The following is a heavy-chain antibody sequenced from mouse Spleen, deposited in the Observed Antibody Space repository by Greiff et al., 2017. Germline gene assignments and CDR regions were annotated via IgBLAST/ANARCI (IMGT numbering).Heavy chain of an antibody. D-gene: IGHD1-1*01. CDR1: GYTFTSYW. CDR3: ARVESSHYAMDY. V-gene: IGHV1-52*01. Sequence: QVQLQQPGAELVRPGSSVKLSCKASGYTFTSYWMHWVKQRPIQGLEWIGNIDPSDSETHYNQKFKDKATLTVDKSSSTAYMQLSSLTSEDSAVYYCARVESSHYAMDYWGQGTSVTVSS. J-gene: IGHJ4*01. CDR2: IDPSDSET.